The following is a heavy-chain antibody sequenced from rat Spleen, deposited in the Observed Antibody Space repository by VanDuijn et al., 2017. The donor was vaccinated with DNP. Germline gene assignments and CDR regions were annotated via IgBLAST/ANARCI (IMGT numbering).Heavy chain of an antibody. D-gene: IGHD1-4*01. CDR3: ARDLDFGYNYAFDY. J-gene: IGHJ2*01. V-gene: IGHV5-31*01. Sequence: EVQLVESGGDLVQPGRSLKLSCVASGFTFNNYWMTWIRQVPGKGLEWVASITGSGGGTYYPDSVKGRFTISRDDAKNTLYLQMASLRSGDTAAYFCARDLDFGYNYAFDYWGQGVMVTVSS. CDR2: ITGSGGGT. CDR1: GFTFNNYW.